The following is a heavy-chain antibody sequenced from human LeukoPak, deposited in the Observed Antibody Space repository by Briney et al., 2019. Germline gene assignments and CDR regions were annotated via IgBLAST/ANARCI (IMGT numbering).Heavy chain of an antibody. CDR1: GYTFTSYY. J-gene: IGHJ4*02. V-gene: IGHV1-46*01. CDR3: ARWAYDSSSYMWGGVFFDY. D-gene: IGHD3-22*01. Sequence: ASVKVSCKASGYTFTSYYMHWVRQAPGQGLEWMGIINPSGGSTSYAQKFQGRVTITADKSTSTAYMELSSLRSEDTAVYYCARWAYDSSSYMWGGVFFDYWGQGTLVTVSS. CDR2: INPSGGST.